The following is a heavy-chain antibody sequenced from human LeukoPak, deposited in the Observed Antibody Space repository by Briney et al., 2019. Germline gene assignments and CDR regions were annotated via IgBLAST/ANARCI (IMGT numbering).Heavy chain of an antibody. J-gene: IGHJ3*02. CDR3: ATIVAAAGGAFDI. Sequence: GASVKVSCKASGYTFTNYAIHWVRQAPGKGLEWMGGFDPEDGETIYAQKFQGRVTMTEDTSTDTAYMELSSLRSEDTAVYYCATIVAAAGGAFDIWGQGTMVTVSS. V-gene: IGHV1-24*01. CDR2: FDPEDGET. D-gene: IGHD6-13*01. CDR1: GYTFTNYA.